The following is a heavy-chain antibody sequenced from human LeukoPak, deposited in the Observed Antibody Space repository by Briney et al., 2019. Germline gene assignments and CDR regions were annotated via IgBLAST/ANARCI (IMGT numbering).Heavy chain of an antibody. CDR1: RLTVSSNY. CDR3: AAVGSSIY. D-gene: IGHD1-26*01. V-gene: IGHV3-53*01. CDR2: IYSGGTI. Sequence: GGSLRLSCAVSRLTVSSNYMTWVRQPPGNGLVCVSVIYSGGTIYYADSVKGRFTISRDNSKNTLFLQMNSLRAEDTAAYYCAAVGSSIYWGQGTLVTVSS. J-gene: IGHJ4*02.